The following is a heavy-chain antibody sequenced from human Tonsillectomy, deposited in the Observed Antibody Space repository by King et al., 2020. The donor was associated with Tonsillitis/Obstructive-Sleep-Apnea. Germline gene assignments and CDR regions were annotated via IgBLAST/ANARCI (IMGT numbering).Heavy chain of an antibody. J-gene: IGHJ4*02. CDR1: GGSISSYY. CDR3: ARAPYSGSFLDY. V-gene: IGHV4-59*08. D-gene: IGHD1-26*01. Sequence: VQLQESGPGLVKPSETLSLTCTVSGGSISSYYWSWIRQPPGKGLEWIGCIHYSGSTNYNPSLKSRVTISVDTSKNQFSPKLSSVTAADTAVYYCARAPYSGSFLDYWGQGTLVTVSS. CDR2: IHYSGST.